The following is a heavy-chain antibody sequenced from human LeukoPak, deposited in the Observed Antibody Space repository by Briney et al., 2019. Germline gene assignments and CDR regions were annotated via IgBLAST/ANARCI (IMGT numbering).Heavy chain of an antibody. V-gene: IGHV3-53*01. Sequence: PGGSLRLSCAASGFTVSSHYMSWVRQAPGKGLKWVSVIYGGGTTYYADSVKGRFTISRDNSKNTLYLQMNSLRAEDTAMYYCARGMGSSWYYFDYWGQGTLVTVSS. CDR1: GFTVSSHY. CDR3: ARGMGSSWYYFDY. CDR2: IYGGGTT. D-gene: IGHD6-13*01. J-gene: IGHJ4*02.